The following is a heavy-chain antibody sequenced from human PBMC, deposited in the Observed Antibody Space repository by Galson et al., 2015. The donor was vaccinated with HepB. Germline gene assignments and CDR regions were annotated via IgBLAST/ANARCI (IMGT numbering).Heavy chain of an antibody. CDR2: ISAYNGNT. Sequence: SVKVSCKASGYTFTSYGISWVRQAPGQGLEWMGWISAYNGNTNYAQKLQGRVTMTTDTSTSTAYMELRSLRSDDTAVYYCARGILEWLLSRGVYYYYYMDVWGKGTTGTVSS. CDR1: GYTFTSYG. J-gene: IGHJ6*03. CDR3: ARGILEWLLSRGVYYYYYMDV. V-gene: IGHV1-18*01. D-gene: IGHD3-3*01.